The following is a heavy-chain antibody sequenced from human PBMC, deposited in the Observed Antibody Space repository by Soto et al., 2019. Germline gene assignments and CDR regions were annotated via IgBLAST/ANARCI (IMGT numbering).Heavy chain of an antibody. V-gene: IGHV1-18*01. CDR1: GYTFTNYA. J-gene: IGHJ6*02. CDR3: ARDRDIVVVPAAMPENVGPKYYYYGMDV. CDR2: ISVYNGNT. D-gene: IGHD2-2*01. Sequence: ASVKVSCKASGYTFTNYAISWVRQAPGQGLEWMGWISVYNGNTNYAQKLQGRVTMTTDTSTSTAYMELRSLRSDDTAVYYCARDRDIVVVPAAMPENVGPKYYYYGMDVWGQGTTVTVSS.